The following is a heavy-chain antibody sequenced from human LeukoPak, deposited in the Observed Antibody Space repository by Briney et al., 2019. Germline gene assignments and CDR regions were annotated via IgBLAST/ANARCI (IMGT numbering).Heavy chain of an antibody. J-gene: IGHJ4*02. D-gene: IGHD5-12*01. V-gene: IGHV4-39*07. CDR1: GGSISSSSYY. Sequence: SETLSLTCTVSGGSISSSSYYWGWIRQPPGKGLEWIGSIYYSGSTYYSPSLKSRVTISVDTSKNQFSLKLNSVTAADTAVYYCARYHSGYDDYWGRGTLVTVSS. CDR3: ARYHSGYDDY. CDR2: IYYSGST.